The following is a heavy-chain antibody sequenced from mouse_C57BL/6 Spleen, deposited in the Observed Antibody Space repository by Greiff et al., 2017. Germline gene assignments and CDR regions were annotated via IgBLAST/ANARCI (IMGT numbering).Heavy chain of an antibody. CDR1: GYTFTSYW. CDR3: ARSGVYSKSAWFAY. J-gene: IGHJ3*01. CDR2: IDPNSGGT. D-gene: IGHD2-5*01. V-gene: IGHV1-72*01. Sequence: QVQLKQPGAELVKPGASVKLSCKASGYTFTSYWMHWVKQRPGRGLEWIGRIDPNSGGTKYNEKFKSKATLTVDKPSSTAYMQLSSLTSEDSAVYYCARSGVYSKSAWFAYWGQGTLVTVSA.